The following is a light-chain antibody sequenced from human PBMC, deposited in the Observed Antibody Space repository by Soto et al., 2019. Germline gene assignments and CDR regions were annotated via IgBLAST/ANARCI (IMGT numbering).Light chain of an antibody. V-gene: IGKV2-30*01. J-gene: IGKJ2*01. CDR1: QSLVYTDGNTY. CDR2: QVS. CDR3: MQGTHWLYT. Sequence: DVVMTQSPLSLHVTLGQPASISCRSSQSLVYTDGNTYLNWFHQRPGQSPRRLIYQVSNRDSGVPDRFSGSGSGTDFTLKISRAEAEDVGVYYCMQGTHWLYTFGQGTKLEIK.